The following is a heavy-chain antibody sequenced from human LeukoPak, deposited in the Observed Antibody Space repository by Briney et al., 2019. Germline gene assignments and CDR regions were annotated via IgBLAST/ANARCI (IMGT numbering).Heavy chain of an antibody. CDR2: IYSGGST. CDR1: GFTVSSNY. J-gene: IGHJ6*02. D-gene: IGHD6-19*01. CDR3: ASGSVAVAGTSYYYGMDV. V-gene: IGHV3-66*01. Sequence: GGSLRLSCAASGFTVSSNYMSWVRQAPGRGLEWVSVIYSGGSTYYADSVKGRFTISRDNSKNTLYLQMNSLRAEDTAVYYCASGSVAVAGTSYYYGMDVWGQGTTVAVSS.